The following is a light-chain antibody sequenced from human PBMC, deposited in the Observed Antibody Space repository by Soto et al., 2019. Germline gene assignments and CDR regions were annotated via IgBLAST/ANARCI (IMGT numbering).Light chain of an antibody. Sequence: DIVMTQSPDSLAVSLGERATINCKSSQSILYSSNNKNYLAWYQQKPGQPPKLLIYWASTRESGVPDRFSGSGSGTDFTLTISSLQAEDVAVYYCQQYYKTRTFGQGTKVEIK. CDR2: WAS. V-gene: IGKV4-1*01. CDR3: QQYYKTRT. CDR1: QSILYSSNNKNY. J-gene: IGKJ1*01.